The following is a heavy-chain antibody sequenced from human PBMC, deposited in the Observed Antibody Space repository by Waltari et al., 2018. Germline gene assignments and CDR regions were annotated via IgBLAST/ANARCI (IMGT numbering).Heavy chain of an antibody. CDR3: ARAPDYGNRTNWFDP. CDR1: GGSFSGYY. V-gene: IGHV4-34*01. D-gene: IGHD4-4*01. Sequence: QVQLQQWGAGLLKPSETLSLTCAVYGGSFSGYYWSWIRQPPGKGLEWIGEINHSGSTNYNPSLKSRVTISVDTSKNQFSLKLSSVTAADTAVYYCARAPDYGNRTNWFDPWGQGTLVTVSS. CDR2: INHSGST. J-gene: IGHJ5*02.